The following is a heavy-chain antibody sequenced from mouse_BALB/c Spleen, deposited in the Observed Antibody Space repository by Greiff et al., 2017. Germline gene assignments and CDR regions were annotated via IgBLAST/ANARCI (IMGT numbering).Heavy chain of an antibody. CDR3: ARGDDGYVGFAY. CDR1: GFTFSSYA. D-gene: IGHD2-3*01. Sequence: EVQVVESGGGLVKPGGSLKLSCAASGFTFSSYAMSWVRQTPEKRLEWVASISSGGSTYYPDSVKGRFTISRDNARNILYLQMSSLRSEDTAMYYCARGDDGYVGFAYWGQGTLVTVSA. V-gene: IGHV5-6-5*01. CDR2: ISSGGST. J-gene: IGHJ3*01.